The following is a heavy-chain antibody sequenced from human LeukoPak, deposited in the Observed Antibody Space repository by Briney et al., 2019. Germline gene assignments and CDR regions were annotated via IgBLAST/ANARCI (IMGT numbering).Heavy chain of an antibody. V-gene: IGHV3-53*01. J-gene: IGHJ4*02. Sequence: GGSLRLSCAASGFTFSSYGMHWVRQAPGKGLEWVSVIYSGGNTYYADSVKGRFTISRDNSKNTLYLQMNSLRAEDTAVYYCARENYYDSNWGQGTLVTVSS. D-gene: IGHD3-22*01. CDR3: ARENYYDSN. CDR1: GFTFSSYG. CDR2: IYSGGNT.